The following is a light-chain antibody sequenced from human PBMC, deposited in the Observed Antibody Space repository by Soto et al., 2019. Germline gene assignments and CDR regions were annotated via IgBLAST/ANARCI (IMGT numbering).Light chain of an antibody. Sequence: EIVMTQSPDTLSVSPGEGVTLSCRASQSVSSDLAWYQQKPGQSPRLLMYGASTRATDIPARFSGGGSGTEFTLTISSLQSEDVAIYSCKQYNDWPPITFGPGTKVEIK. V-gene: IGKV3-15*01. CDR1: QSVSSD. CDR2: GAS. CDR3: KQYNDWPPIT. J-gene: IGKJ3*01.